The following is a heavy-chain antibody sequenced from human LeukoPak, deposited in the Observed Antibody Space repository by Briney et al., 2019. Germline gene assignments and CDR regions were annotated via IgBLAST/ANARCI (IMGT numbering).Heavy chain of an antibody. CDR1: GFTLSNYW. CDR3: ARDEYNWNVDAFDI. D-gene: IGHD1-20*01. V-gene: IGHV3-7*01. J-gene: IGHJ3*02. Sequence: PGGSLRLSCAASGFTLSNYWMNWVRQAPGKGLEWVANIKQDGSEKYYVDSVKGRFTISRDNAKNSLYLQMNSLRAEDTAVYYCARDEYNWNVDAFDIWGQGTVVTVSS. CDR2: IKQDGSEK.